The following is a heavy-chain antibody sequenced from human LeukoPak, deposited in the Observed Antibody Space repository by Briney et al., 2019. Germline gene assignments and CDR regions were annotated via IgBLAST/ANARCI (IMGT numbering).Heavy chain of an antibody. CDR1: GYTLTELS. CDR2: FDPEDGET. V-gene: IGHV1-24*01. Sequence: ASVKDSCKVSGYTLTELSMHWVRQAPGKGLEWMGGFDPEDGETIYAQKFQGRVTMTEDTSTDTAYMELSSLRSEDTAVYYCATDSSGSYNGWDWGQGTLVTVSS. D-gene: IGHD1-26*01. J-gene: IGHJ4*02. CDR3: ATDSSGSYNGWD.